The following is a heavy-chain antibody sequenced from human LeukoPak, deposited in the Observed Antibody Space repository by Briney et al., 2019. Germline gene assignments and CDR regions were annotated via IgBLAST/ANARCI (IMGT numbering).Heavy chain of an antibody. CDR3: ARRGYDYVWGSYQFDY. J-gene: IGHJ4*02. V-gene: IGHV5-51*01. CDR1: GYSLTSYW. CDR2: IYPGDSDT. Sequence: GESLKISCKGSGYSLTSYWIGWVRQMPGKGLEWMGIIYPGDSDTRYSPSFQGQVTISADKSISTAYLQWSSLKASDTAMYYCARRGYDYVWGSYQFDYWGQGTLVTVSS. D-gene: IGHD3-16*02.